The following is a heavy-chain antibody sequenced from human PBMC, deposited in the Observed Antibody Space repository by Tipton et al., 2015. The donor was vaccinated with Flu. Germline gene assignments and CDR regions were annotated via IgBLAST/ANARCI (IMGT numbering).Heavy chain of an antibody. D-gene: IGHD2-15*01. Sequence: GGSISSTSYYWGWVRQTPGKGLQWIGNIYNTGDTFYNPSLRSRVTISQDTSKNQFSLNLGSVTAADTAVYYCARACGSGGNRRFDPWGQGALVTVSS. CDR2: IYNTGDT. CDR1: GGSISSTSYY. V-gene: IGHV4-39*07. CDR3: ARACGSGGNRRFDP. J-gene: IGHJ5*02.